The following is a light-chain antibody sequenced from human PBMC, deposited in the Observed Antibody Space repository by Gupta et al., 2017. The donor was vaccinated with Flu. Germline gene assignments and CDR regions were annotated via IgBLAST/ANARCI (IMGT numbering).Light chain of an antibody. V-gene: IGLV1-40*01. Sequence: SNIGANYGVHWYQHLPGTAPKLLIYLNTNRPSGVPDRFSGSKSGTSASLAITGLQAEDEADYFCQSYDSSLNIRVFGGGTKLTVL. CDR1: SNIGANYG. CDR2: LNT. CDR3: QSYDSSLNIRV. J-gene: IGLJ3*02.